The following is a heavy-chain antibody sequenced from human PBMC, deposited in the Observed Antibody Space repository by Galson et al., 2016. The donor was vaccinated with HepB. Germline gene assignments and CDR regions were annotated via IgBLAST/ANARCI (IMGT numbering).Heavy chain of an antibody. D-gene: IGHD1-26*01. CDR3: AREGSWELMFDY. V-gene: IGHV3-30*03. J-gene: IGHJ4*02. Sequence: SLRLSCAASGFALRTYAMHWVRQAPGKGLQWLASLSQDGRNTYYGDSVRGRFTISRDTSSDTLYLQMDSLSPEDTALYSCAREGSWELMFDYWGLGTLVTVSS. CDR1: GFALRTYA. CDR2: LSQDGRNT.